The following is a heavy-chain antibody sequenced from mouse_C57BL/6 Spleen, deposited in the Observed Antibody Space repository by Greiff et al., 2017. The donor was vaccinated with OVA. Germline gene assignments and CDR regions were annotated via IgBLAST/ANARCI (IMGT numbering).Heavy chain of an antibody. CDR3: ARGDYGSSSLRYYAMDY. CDR2: ISDGGSYT. D-gene: IGHD1-1*01. CDR1: GFTFSSYA. J-gene: IGHJ4*01. V-gene: IGHV5-4*03. Sequence: EVKVVESGGGLVKPGGSLKLSCAASGFTFSSYAMSWVRQTPEKRLEWVATISDGGSYTYYPDNVKGRFTISRDNAKNNLYLQMSHLKSEDTAMYYCARGDYGSSSLRYYAMDYWGQGTSVTVSS.